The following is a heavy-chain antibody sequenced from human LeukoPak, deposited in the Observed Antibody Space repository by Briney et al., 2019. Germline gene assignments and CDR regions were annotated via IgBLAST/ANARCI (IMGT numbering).Heavy chain of an antibody. Sequence: GGSLRLSCAASGFTFSTYWMSWVRQAPGKGLEWVANTNQEGSEKYYVDSVKGRFTISKDNAKNSLYLQMNSLRAEDTAVYYCARDPKWLDYWGQGTLVTVAS. CDR2: TNQEGSEK. V-gene: IGHV3-7*01. D-gene: IGHD5-12*01. CDR1: GFTFSTYW. CDR3: ARDPKWLDY. J-gene: IGHJ4*02.